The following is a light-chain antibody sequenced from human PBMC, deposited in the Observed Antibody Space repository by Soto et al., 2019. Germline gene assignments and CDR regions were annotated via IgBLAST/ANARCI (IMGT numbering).Light chain of an antibody. J-gene: IGLJ2*01. CDR3: AAWDDSLNGVL. Sequence: QSVLTQPPSASGTPGQRVTISCSGSSSNIGSNTVNWYQQLPGTAPKFLNSKNNQRPSGVPDRFSGSKSGTSASLAISGLQSEDEADYYCAAWDDSLNGVLFGGGTKLTVL. CDR1: SSNIGSNT. V-gene: IGLV1-44*01. CDR2: KNN.